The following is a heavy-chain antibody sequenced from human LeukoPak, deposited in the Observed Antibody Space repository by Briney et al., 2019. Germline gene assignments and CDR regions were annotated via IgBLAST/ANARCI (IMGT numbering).Heavy chain of an antibody. CDR2: IPHDGSNQ. J-gene: IGHJ6*02. Sequence: GGSLRLSCVASGFIFETFGMHWVRQAPGKGLEWVAYIPHDGSNQYSADSLKGRFTISRDNSKNTIYLEMHSLRVEDTAVYYCARINAGYRTYGMDVWGQGTAVIVSS. V-gene: IGHV3-30*02. CDR3: ARINAGYRTYGMDV. D-gene: IGHD5-12*01. CDR1: GFIFETFG.